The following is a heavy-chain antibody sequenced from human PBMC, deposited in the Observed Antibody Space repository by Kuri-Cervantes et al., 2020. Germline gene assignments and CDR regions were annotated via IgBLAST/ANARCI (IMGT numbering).Heavy chain of an antibody. Sequence: SETLSFTCTVPGGSISSYYWSWIRQPPGKGLEWIGYIYYSGSTNYNPSIQSRVTISVDASQIQFSLKLSSVTAADTAFYYCARRYCIGSNCFFDYWSQGTLVTVSS. D-gene: IGHD2-15*01. J-gene: IGHJ4*02. CDR3: ARRYCIGSNCFFDY. CDR2: IYYSGST. CDR1: GGSISSYY. V-gene: IGHV4-59*08.